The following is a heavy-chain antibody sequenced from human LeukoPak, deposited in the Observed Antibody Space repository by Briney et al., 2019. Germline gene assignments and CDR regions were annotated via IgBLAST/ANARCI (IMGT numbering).Heavy chain of an antibody. CDR2: IKSEGEGATT. CDR3: IAHFPYFYGFDV. J-gene: IGHJ6*04. CDR1: GFTIGTAW. Sequence: PGVYLRLSCVSSGFTIGTAWMSWVRQAPGKGLEWLGHIKSEGEGATTDYAAPAKGRFAISRDDSKNMIYLQMSSLKIADTAIYYCIAHFPYFYGFDVWGKGTTVTVSS. V-gene: IGHV3-15*01. D-gene: IGHD3-3*02.